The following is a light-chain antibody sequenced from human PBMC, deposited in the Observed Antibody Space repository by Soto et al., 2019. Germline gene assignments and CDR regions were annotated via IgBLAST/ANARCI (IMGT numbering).Light chain of an antibody. CDR2: VNSDGSH. J-gene: IGLJ3*02. CDR1: SDHRYYS. V-gene: IGLV4-69*01. Sequence: QLVLTQSPSASASLGASVKLTCTLTSDHRYYSIAWHQQQPGKGPRYLMKVNSDGSHNKGDGIPDRFSGSSAGAERYLTISGLQSEDEADYYCQTWGTGIRVFGGGTKLTVL. CDR3: QTWGTGIRV.